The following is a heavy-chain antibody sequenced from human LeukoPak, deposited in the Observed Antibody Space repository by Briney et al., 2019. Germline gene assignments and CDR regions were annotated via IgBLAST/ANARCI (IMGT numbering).Heavy chain of an antibody. V-gene: IGHV3-23*01. Sequence: GRSLRLSCAASGFTFSSYGMHWVRQAPGKGLEWVSAISGSGGSTYYADSVKGRFTISRDNSKNTLYLQMNSLRAEDTAVYYCAKSDTLRGPTTSYWGQGTLVTVSS. CDR1: GFTFSSYG. J-gene: IGHJ4*02. D-gene: IGHD1-26*01. CDR2: ISGSGGST. CDR3: AKSDTLRGPTTSY.